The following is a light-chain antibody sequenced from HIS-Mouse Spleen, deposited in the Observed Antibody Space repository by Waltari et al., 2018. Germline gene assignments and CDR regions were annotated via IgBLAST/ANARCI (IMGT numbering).Light chain of an antibody. J-gene: IGLJ2*01. CDR2: RNN. V-gene: IGLV1-47*01. CDR3: AAWDDSLSGPV. CDR1: SSNIGSNY. Sequence: QSVLTQTPSASGTPRQRVTISCSGSSSNIGSNYVYWYQHLPGTAPKLRIYRNNRRPSGVPDRFSGSKSGTSASLAISGLRSEDEADYYCAAWDDSLSGPVFGGGTKLTVL.